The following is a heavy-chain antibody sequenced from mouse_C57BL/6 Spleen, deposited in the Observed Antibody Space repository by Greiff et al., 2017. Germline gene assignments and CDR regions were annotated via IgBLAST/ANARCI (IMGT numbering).Heavy chain of an antibody. J-gene: IGHJ2*01. V-gene: IGHV1-76*01. D-gene: IGHD3-2*02. CDR2: IHPGSGNT. Sequence: QVQLQQSGAELVRPGASVKLSCKASGYTFTDYYINWVKQRPGQGLEWIAIIHPGSGNTYYNEKFKGKATLTAEKTASTAYMQLSSLTSEDSAVYFCARGDSSGYGYWGQGTTLTVSS. CDR1: GYTFTDYY. CDR3: ARGDSSGYGY.